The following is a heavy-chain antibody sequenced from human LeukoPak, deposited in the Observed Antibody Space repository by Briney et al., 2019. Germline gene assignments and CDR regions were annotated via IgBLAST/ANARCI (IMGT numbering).Heavy chain of an antibody. Sequence: PGGSLRLSCAASGFTFSSYWMHWVRQAPGKGLVWVSRINSDGSSTSYADSVKGRFTISRDNAKNTLYLQMNSLRADDTAVYYCAREAGWFGDPSPYYYYHYYMDVWGKGTTVTVSS. CDR2: INSDGSST. V-gene: IGHV3-74*01. CDR1: GFTFSSYW. CDR3: AREAGWFGDPSPYYYYHYYMDV. D-gene: IGHD3-10*01. J-gene: IGHJ6*03.